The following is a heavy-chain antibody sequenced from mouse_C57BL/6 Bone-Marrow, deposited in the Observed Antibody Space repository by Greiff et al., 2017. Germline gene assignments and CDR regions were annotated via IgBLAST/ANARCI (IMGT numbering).Heavy chain of an antibody. CDR1: GYTFTSYW. V-gene: IGHV1-50*01. CDR2: IDPSDSYT. D-gene: IGHD2-4*01. CDR3: AREGIYYDSYDY. J-gene: IGHJ2*01. Sequence: QVQLQQPGAELVKPGASVKLSCKASGYTFTSYWMQRVKQRPGQGLEWIGEIDPSDSYTNYNQKFKGKATLTVDTSSSTAYMQLSSLTSEDSAVYYCAREGIYYDSYDYWGQGTTLTVSS.